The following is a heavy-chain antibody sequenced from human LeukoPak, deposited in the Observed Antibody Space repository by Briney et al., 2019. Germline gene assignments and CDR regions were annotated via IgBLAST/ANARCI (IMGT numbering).Heavy chain of an antibody. CDR2: INPSGGCT. Sequence: ASVKVSCKASGYTFTSYYMQWVRQAPGQGREWMGMINPSGGCTSYAQKSQGRVTMTRDTSPSTGYMELSSRRSDDTAVYCWASYSSSWHKIDAFDIWGQGTMVTGSS. D-gene: IGHD6-13*01. V-gene: IGHV1-46*01. CDR1: GYTFTSYY. CDR3: ASYSSSWHKIDAFDI. J-gene: IGHJ3*02.